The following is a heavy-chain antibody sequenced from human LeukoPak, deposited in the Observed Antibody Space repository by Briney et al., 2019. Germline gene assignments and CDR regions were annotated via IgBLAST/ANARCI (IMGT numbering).Heavy chain of an antibody. CDR3: ARDSFGVRGFDH. CDR1: GYTFIHYY. J-gene: IGHJ4*02. D-gene: IGHD3-10*01. CDR2: VDPSGDIA. V-gene: IGHV1-46*01. Sequence: ASVKVSCKTSGYTFIHYYMHWVRQASGEGFEWMGIVDPSGDIATYAQKFQGRVTLTTDTSTSTFYMELSSLRSEDTAIYYYARDSFGVRGFDHWGQGTPVTVSS.